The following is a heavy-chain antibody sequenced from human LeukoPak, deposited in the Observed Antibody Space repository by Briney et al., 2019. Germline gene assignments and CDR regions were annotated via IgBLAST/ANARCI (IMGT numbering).Heavy chain of an antibody. CDR2: ITGSGTNT. CDR1: GFTFSSYE. J-gene: IGHJ4*02. V-gene: IGHV3-23*01. D-gene: IGHD3-9*01. Sequence: GGSLRLSCAASGFTFSSYEMNWVRQAPGKGLEWVSAITGSGTNTYYADSLKGRFTISRDISKNTVFLQMNSLRHEDTAIYYCVIWGDYDVLTGYYVPDYWGQGTLVTVSS. CDR3: VIWGDYDVLTGYYVPDY.